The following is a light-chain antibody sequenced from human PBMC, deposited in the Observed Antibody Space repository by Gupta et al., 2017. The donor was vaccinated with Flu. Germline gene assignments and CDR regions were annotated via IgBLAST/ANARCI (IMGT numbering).Light chain of an antibody. Sequence: PGTLSLSPGERATLSCRASQSVSSSYLAWYQQKPGQAPRLLIYGASSRATGIADRFSGSGSGTDFTLTISRLEPEDFAVYYCQQYGSSPVFGPGTTVDIK. CDR3: QQYGSSPV. CDR2: GAS. CDR1: QSVSSSY. V-gene: IGKV3-20*01. J-gene: IGKJ3*01.